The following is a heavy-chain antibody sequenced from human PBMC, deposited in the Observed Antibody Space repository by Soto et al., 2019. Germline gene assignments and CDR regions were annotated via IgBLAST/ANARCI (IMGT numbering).Heavy chain of an antibody. CDR3: AKERSGYGYDGMDV. D-gene: IGHD5-18*01. CDR2: VSHDGRNK. Sequence: VQLVESGGGVVQPGRSLTLSCAAPEFTFSIYGMHWVRQAPGKGPEWVAVVSHDGRNKYYGDSVKGRFSVSREESKNTVFLQMNSLRVEDNAVYYCAKERSGYGYDGMDVWCQGTMVTVSS. J-gene: IGHJ6*02. V-gene: IGHV3-30*18. CDR1: EFTFSIYG.